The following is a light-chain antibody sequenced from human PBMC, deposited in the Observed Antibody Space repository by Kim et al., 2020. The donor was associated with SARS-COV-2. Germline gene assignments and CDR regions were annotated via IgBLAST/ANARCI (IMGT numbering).Light chain of an antibody. CDR1: SSDVGGYNY. V-gene: IGLV2-8*01. Sequence: QSALTQPPSASGSPEQSVTISCTGTSSDVGGYNYVSWYQQHPGKAPKLMIYEVNKRPSGVPDRFSGSKSGNTASLTVSGLQAEDEADYYCSSYAGSNNVVFGGGTKLTVL. CDR2: EVN. J-gene: IGLJ2*01. CDR3: SSYAGSNNVV.